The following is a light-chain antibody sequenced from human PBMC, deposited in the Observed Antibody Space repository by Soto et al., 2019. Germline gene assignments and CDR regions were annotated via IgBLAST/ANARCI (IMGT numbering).Light chain of an antibody. V-gene: IGKV3-20*01. CDR3: QQYGDSPRS. J-gene: IGKJ1*01. CDR2: HAS. CDR1: RSLSSDY. Sequence: IVLMQSPDTLSLSPGARATLSCRASRSLSSDYLAWYQQKPGQAHRLLFYHASRRATGTPDRFSVSGSGTDFTLTISRLEPGEFAVYYCQQYGDSPRSVGQGTKVDNK.